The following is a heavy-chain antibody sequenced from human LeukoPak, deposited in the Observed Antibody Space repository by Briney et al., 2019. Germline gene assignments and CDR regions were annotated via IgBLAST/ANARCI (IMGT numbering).Heavy chain of an antibody. CDR1: GFTFTSQW. J-gene: IGHJ3*02. Sequence: GGSLRLSCAASGFTFTSQWMSWVRQAPGKGLEWVANINQDGGEKYFLDSVKGRFTISRDNAMNSLYLQMNSLRAEDTAVYYCAREKDIVVVVAATRPGGAFDIWGQGTKVTVSS. D-gene: IGHD2-15*01. V-gene: IGHV3-7*01. CDR2: INQDGGEK. CDR3: AREKDIVVVVAATRPGGAFDI.